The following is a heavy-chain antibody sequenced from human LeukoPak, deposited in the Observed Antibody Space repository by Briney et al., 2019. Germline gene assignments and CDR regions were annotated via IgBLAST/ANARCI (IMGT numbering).Heavy chain of an antibody. Sequence: SVKVSCKASGGTFSSYAISWVRQAPGQGLEWMGGIIPIFGTANYAQKFQGRVTITADESTSTAYMELSSLRSEDTAVYYCARVVSAVLRFLEWSAPFDPCGQGTLVTVSS. CDR3: ARVVSAVLRFLEWSAPFDP. CDR2: IIPIFGTA. D-gene: IGHD3-3*01. J-gene: IGHJ5*02. CDR1: GGTFSSYA. V-gene: IGHV1-69*13.